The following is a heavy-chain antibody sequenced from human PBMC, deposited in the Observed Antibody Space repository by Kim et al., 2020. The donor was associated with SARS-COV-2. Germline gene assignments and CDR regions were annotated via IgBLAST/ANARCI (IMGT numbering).Heavy chain of an antibody. V-gene: IGHV4-59*01. CDR2: IYYSGST. Sequence: SETLSLTCTVSGGSISSYYWSWIRQPPGKGLEWIGYIYYSGSTNYNPSLKSRVTISVDTSKNQFSLKLSSVTAADTAVYYCARGGHLLYSSSSVGAFDIWGQGTMVTVSS. J-gene: IGHJ3*02. CDR3: ARGGHLLYSSSSVGAFDI. D-gene: IGHD6-6*01. CDR1: GGSISSYY.